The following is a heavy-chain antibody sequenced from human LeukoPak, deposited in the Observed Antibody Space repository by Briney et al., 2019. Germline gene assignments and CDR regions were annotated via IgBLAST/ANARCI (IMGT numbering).Heavy chain of an antibody. D-gene: IGHD1-26*01. J-gene: IGHJ3*02. CDR2: ISSSGSPI. Sequence: GGSLRLSCAASGFTFSSYEMNWVRQAPGKGLEWVSYISSSGSPIYYADSVKGRFTISRDNAKNSLFLQMSSLRAEDTAVYYCARDKRLSGSSTDDAFDIWGQETVVTVSS. CDR3: ARDKRLSGSSTDDAFDI. CDR1: GFTFSSYE. V-gene: IGHV3-48*03.